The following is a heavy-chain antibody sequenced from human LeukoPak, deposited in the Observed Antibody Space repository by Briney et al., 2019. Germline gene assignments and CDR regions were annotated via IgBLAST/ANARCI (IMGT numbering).Heavy chain of an antibody. V-gene: IGHV1-2*02. D-gene: IGHD2-15*01. CDR3: ARDERYCNGDNHYPDLGY. Sequence: GASVKVSCKASGYTFTGYYLFWVRQAPGQGLEWMGWINPNTGDTKYGQKFQSRVTLTRDTSIRTTYMELSSLRSDDTAVYYCARDERYCNGDNHYPDLGYRGQGTLVTVSS. CDR2: INPNTGDT. CDR1: GYTFTGYY. J-gene: IGHJ4*02.